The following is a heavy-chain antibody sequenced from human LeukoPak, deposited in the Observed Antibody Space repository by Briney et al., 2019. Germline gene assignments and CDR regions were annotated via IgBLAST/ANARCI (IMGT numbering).Heavy chain of an antibody. J-gene: IGHJ4*02. V-gene: IGHV4-39*07. CDR2: IFYTGST. CDR3: ARARGGWVISDY. CDR1: GGSISSNSHY. D-gene: IGHD3-22*01. Sequence: SETLSLTCTVSGGSISSNSHYWGWIRQPPGKALEWIGSIFYTGSTSYNPSLKSRVTISVDTSKNQFSLKLSSVTAADTAVYYCARARGGWVISDYWGQGTLVTVSS.